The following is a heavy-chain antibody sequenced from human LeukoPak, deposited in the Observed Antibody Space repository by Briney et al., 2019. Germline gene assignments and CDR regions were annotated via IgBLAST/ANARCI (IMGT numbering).Heavy chain of an antibody. Sequence: ASVKVSCKASGYTFTSYGISWVRQAPGQGLEWMGWISAYNGNTNYAQKLQGRVTMTTDTSTSTAYMELRSLRSEDTAVYYCATGLYYYDSSGTKTNDYWGQGTLVTVSS. CDR1: GYTFTSYG. D-gene: IGHD3-22*01. V-gene: IGHV1-18*01. CDR2: ISAYNGNT. J-gene: IGHJ4*02. CDR3: ATGLYYYDSSGTKTNDY.